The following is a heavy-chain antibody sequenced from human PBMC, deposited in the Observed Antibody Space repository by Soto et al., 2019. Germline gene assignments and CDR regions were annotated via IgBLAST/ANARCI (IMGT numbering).Heavy chain of an antibody. CDR2: MNHNNGNT. Sequence: GSVKVSFKASGYTFTSHDINCVRQATGQTLPWMGCMNHNNGNTGYAQKSQGTVTMTRNTSLSTASTELRSLRSEDMAVYYCARGYSSWYGPNYYYGMDVWGQGTTVTVSS. CDR3: ARGYSSWYGPNYYYGMDV. V-gene: IGHV1-8*01. D-gene: IGHD6-13*01. CDR1: GYTFTSHD. J-gene: IGHJ6*02.